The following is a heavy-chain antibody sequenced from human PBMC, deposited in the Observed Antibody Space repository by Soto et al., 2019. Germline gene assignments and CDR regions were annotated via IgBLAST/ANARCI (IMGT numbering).Heavy chain of an antibody. CDR2: FVPNDGKT. D-gene: IGHD3-22*01. J-gene: IGHJ5*02. CDR3: ARTMIVVVITNELWFDP. Sequence: GASVKVSCKVSGYTLTELSMHWVRQAPGKGLEWMGGFVPNDGKTNYAQKLQGRVTMTTDTSTSTAYMELRSLRSDDTAVYYCARTMIVVVITNELWFDPWGQGTLVTVSS. CDR1: GYTLTELS. V-gene: IGHV1-24*01.